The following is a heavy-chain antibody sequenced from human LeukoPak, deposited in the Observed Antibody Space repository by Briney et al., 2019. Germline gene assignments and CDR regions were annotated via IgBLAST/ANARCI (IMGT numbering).Heavy chain of an antibody. CDR2: IYTSGST. J-gene: IGHJ6*02. D-gene: IGHD5-18*01. CDR3: ARDYGGYSYGPHYYYYGMDV. Sequence: SQTLSLTCTVSGGSISSGSYYWSWLRQPAGKGLEWIGRIYTSGSTNYNPSLKSRVTISVDTSKNQFSLKLSSVTAADTAVYYCARDYGGYSYGPHYYYYGMDVWGQGTTVTVSS. CDR1: GGSISSGSYY. V-gene: IGHV4-61*02.